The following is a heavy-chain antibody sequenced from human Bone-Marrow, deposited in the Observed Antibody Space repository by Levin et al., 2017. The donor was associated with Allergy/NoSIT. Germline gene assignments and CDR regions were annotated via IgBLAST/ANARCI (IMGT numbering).Heavy chain of an antibody. CDR3: ARDITGSIAAAVNEPFDY. Sequence: GESLKISCAASGFTFSSYGMHWVRQAPGKGLEWVAVIWYDGSNKYYADSVKGRFTISRDNSKNTLYLQMNSLRAEDTAVYYCARDITGSIAAAVNEPFDYWGQGTLVTVSS. J-gene: IGHJ4*02. CDR1: GFTFSSYG. CDR2: IWYDGSNK. V-gene: IGHV3-33*01. D-gene: IGHD6-13*01.